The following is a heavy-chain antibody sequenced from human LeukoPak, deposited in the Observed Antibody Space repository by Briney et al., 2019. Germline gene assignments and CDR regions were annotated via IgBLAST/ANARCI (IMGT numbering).Heavy chain of an antibody. J-gene: IGHJ6*03. D-gene: IGHD1-26*01. V-gene: IGHV3-74*01. CDR1: GFTFSSYW. Sequence: GGSLRLSCAASGFTFSSYWMHWVRQAPGKGLVWVSRINSDGSSTSYADSVKGRFTISRDNAKNTLYLQMNSLRAEDTAVYYCARDETLVGITGDYMDVWGKGTTVTVSS. CDR3: ARDETLVGITGDYMDV. CDR2: INSDGSST.